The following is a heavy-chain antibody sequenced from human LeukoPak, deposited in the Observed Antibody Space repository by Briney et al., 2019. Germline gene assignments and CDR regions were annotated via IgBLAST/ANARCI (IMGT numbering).Heavy chain of an antibody. CDR2: IYTSGST. Sequence: SETLSLTCAVYGGSFSGYYWSWIRQPAGKGLEWIGRIYTSGSTNYNPSLKSRVTMSVDTSKNQFSLKLSSVTAADTAVYYCARVGDILTGEFDYWGQGTLVTVSS. J-gene: IGHJ4*02. D-gene: IGHD3-9*01. V-gene: IGHV4-59*10. CDR3: ARVGDILTGEFDY. CDR1: GGSFSGYY.